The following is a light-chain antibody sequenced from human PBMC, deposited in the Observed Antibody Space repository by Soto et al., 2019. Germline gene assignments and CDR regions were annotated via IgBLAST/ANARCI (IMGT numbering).Light chain of an antibody. V-gene: IGKV1-39*01. Sequence: DIQINQSPSSLSASVGDRVTITCRASQSISTYLNGHQQKPGKAPKLLIYAASSLQSGVPSRFSGSGSGTDFTLTISSLQPEEFATYYCQHSNTIPLTFGGGTKVEIK. CDR3: QHSNTIPLT. CDR2: AAS. CDR1: QSISTY. J-gene: IGKJ4*02.